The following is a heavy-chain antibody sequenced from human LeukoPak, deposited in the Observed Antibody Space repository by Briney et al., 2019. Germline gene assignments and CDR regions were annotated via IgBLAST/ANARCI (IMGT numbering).Heavy chain of an antibody. CDR1: GYTFTSYY. J-gene: IGHJ4*02. CDR3: ARESSGTFYFDY. D-gene: IGHD3-10*01. Sequence: ASVKVSCKASGYTFTSYYMHWVRQAPGQGLEWMGWINPNSGGTNYAQKFQGRVTMTRDTSISTAYMELSRLRSDDTAVYYCARESSGTFYFDYWGQGTLVTVSS. CDR2: INPNSGGT. V-gene: IGHV1-2*02.